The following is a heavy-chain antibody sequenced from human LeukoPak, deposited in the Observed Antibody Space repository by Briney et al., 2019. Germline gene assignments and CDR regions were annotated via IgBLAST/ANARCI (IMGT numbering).Heavy chain of an antibody. Sequence: GRSLRLSCAPSGFTFSSYWMHWIRQAPGKGLEWVSRINTDGSTITYADSVKGRFTISRDNARNTLYLQMNSLRDEDTAVYYCARAGSYRFDYWGQGTLVTVSS. V-gene: IGHV3-74*03. D-gene: IGHD3-16*02. J-gene: IGHJ4*02. CDR1: GFTFSSYW. CDR2: INTDGSTI. CDR3: ARAGSYRFDY.